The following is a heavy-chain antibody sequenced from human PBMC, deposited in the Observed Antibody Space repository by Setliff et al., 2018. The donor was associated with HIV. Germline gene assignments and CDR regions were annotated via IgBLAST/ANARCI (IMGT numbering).Heavy chain of an antibody. D-gene: IGHD3-22*01. CDR3: ARHVVTMIVVVITEYFDY. Sequence: LSLTCAVSGGSMSSYYWSWVRQPPGKPLEWIGFIYYRGNTKYHPSLRSRVTLSIDTSKNQFSLKLSSVTAADTAVYYCARHVVTMIVVVITEYFDYWGQGTLVTVSS. CDR1: GGSMSSYY. V-gene: IGHV4-59*08. CDR2: IYYRGNT. J-gene: IGHJ4*02.